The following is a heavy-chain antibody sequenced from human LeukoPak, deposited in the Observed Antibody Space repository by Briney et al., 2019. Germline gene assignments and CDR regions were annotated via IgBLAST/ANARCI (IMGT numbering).Heavy chain of an antibody. CDR1: GFTFSSYG. CDR3: AKNSGGTCYSHLDY. V-gene: IGHV3-23*01. Sequence: GGSLRLSCAASGFTFSSYGMTWVRQAPGKGLEWVSGISGSGGSTYYEDSVKGRFTISRDNSKDTLYLQMNSLRAEDTAVYYCAKNSGGTCYSHLDYWGQGTLVTVSS. CDR2: ISGSGGST. J-gene: IGHJ4*02. D-gene: IGHD2-15*01.